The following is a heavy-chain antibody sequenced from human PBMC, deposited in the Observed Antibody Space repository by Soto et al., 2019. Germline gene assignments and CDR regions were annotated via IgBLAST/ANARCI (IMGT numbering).Heavy chain of an antibody. CDR3: ARRALPQCINGVCYKDEFWDY. V-gene: IGHV4-31*03. D-gene: IGHD2-8*01. CDR1: GGSVSSGGYY. J-gene: IGHJ4*02. Sequence: KPSETLSLTCTVSGGSVSSGGYYWSWIRQHPGTGLEWIGYIYYSGTTYFNPSLKSRASISLDTSKNEFSLKLTSVTAADTAVYYCARRALPQCINGVCYKDEFWDYWGQGALVTVSS. CDR2: IYYSGTT.